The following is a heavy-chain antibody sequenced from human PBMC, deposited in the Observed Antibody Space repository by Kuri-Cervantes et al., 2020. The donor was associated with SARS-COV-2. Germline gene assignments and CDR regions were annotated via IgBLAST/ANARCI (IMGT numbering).Heavy chain of an antibody. Sequence: SQTLSLTCAVYGGSFSGYYWSWIRQPPGKGLEWIGYIYYSGSTNYNPSLKSRVTISVDTSKNQFSLKLSSVTAADTAVYYCASSSRAGTHFDYWGQGTLVTVSS. CDR1: GGSFSGYY. D-gene: IGHD6-13*01. CDR3: ASSSRAGTHFDY. CDR2: IYYSGST. J-gene: IGHJ4*02. V-gene: IGHV4-59*01.